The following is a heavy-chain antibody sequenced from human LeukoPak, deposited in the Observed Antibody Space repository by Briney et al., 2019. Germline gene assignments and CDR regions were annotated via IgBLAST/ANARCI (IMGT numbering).Heavy chain of an antibody. CDR1: GYTFTSYD. CDR3: ARPELELRREGYYYYMDV. D-gene: IGHD1-7*01. V-gene: IGHV1-8*01. J-gene: IGHJ6*03. CDR2: MNPNSGNT. Sequence: GASVKVSCKASGYTFTSYDINWVRQATGQGLEWMGWMNPNSGNTGYAQKFQGRVTMTRNTSISTAYMELSSLRSEDTAVYYCARPELELRREGYYYYMDVWGKGTTVTVSS.